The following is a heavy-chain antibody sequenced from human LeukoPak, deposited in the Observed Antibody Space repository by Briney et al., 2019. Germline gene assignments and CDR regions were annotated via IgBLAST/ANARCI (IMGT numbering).Heavy chain of an antibody. CDR2: IIPIFGTA. Sequence: SVKVSCKASGGTFSSYAISWVRQAPGQGVEWMGGIIPIFGTANYAQKFQGRVTITTDESTSTAYMELSSLRSEDTAVYYCARDQRDYYYYMDVWGKGTTVTVSS. J-gene: IGHJ6*03. CDR1: GGTFSSYA. V-gene: IGHV1-69*05. CDR3: ARDQRDYYYYMDV.